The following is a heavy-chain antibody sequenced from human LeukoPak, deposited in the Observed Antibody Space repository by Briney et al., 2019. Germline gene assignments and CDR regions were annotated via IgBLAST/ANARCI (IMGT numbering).Heavy chain of an antibody. CDR1: GFTFSSYG. V-gene: IGHV3-30*02. CDR3: AKARFPLAGQVISDY. Sequence: PGGSLRLSCAASGFTFSSYGMHWVRQAPGKGLEWVAVIWYDGSNKYYADSVKGRFTISRDNSKNTLYLQMNSLRAEDTAVYYCAKARFPLAGQVISDYWGQGTLVTVSS. D-gene: IGHD3-16*01. CDR2: IWYDGSNK. J-gene: IGHJ4*02.